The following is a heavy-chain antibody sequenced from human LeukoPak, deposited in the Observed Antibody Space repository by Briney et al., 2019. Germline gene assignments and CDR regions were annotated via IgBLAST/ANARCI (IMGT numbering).Heavy chain of an antibody. D-gene: IGHD6-19*01. J-gene: IGHJ4*02. Sequence: PGGSLRLSCAASGFTFSKYWMLWVRHAPGKGLESVSRINTDGTVTTYADSVKGRFTVSRDNADNTMFLQMNSERDEDTAVYYCATKQWLAPPPDSWGQGTPVTVSS. CDR2: INTDGTVT. CDR3: ATKQWLAPPPDS. V-gene: IGHV3-74*01. CDR1: GFTFSKYW.